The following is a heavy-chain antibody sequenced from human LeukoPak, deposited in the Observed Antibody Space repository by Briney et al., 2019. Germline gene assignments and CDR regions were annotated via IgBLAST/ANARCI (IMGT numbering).Heavy chain of an antibody. D-gene: IGHD6-13*01. CDR1: GGTFSSYA. Sequence: ASVKVSXKASGGTFSSYAISWVRQAPGQGLEWMGGIIPIFGTANYAQKFQGRVTITTDESTSTAYMELSSLRSEDTAVYYCARDHRIAAAGTRLWFDPWGQGTLVTVSS. CDR2: IIPIFGTA. V-gene: IGHV1-69*05. J-gene: IGHJ5*02. CDR3: ARDHRIAAAGTRLWFDP.